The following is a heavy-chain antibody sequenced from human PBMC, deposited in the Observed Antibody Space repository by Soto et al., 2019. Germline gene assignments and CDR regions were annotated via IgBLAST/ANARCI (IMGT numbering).Heavy chain of an antibody. CDR2: ISYDGSNK. V-gene: IGHV3-30*18. Sequence: QVQLVESGGGVVQPGRSLRLSCAASGFTFSSYGMHWVRQAPGKGLEWVAVISYDGSNKYYADSVKGRFTISRDNSKNTVYLQMNSLRAEDTAVYYCAKEVIGYGDLSNWFDPWGQGTLVTVSS. CDR1: GFTFSSYG. D-gene: IGHD4-17*01. J-gene: IGHJ5*02. CDR3: AKEVIGYGDLSNWFDP.